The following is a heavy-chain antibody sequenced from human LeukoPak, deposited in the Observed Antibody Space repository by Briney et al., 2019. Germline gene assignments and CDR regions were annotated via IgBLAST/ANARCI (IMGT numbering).Heavy chain of an antibody. CDR2: IYYSGST. V-gene: IGHV4-30-4*01. CDR3: ARGAGYSGYDWYYYYGMDV. Sequence: SETLSLTCSVSGGSISSGDYYWSWIRQPPGEGLEWIGYIYYSGSTYYNPSLKSRVTISVDTSKNQFSPKLSSVTAADTAVYYCARGAGYSGYDWYYYYGMDVWGKGTTVTVSS. D-gene: IGHD5-12*01. CDR1: GGSISSGDYY. J-gene: IGHJ6*04.